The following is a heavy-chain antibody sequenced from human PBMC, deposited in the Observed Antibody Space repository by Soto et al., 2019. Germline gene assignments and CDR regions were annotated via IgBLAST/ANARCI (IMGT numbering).Heavy chain of an antibody. CDR1: AGTFSSYT. CDR3: ARDAGGSGYDSDY. Sequence: QVQLVQSGAEVKKPGSSVKVSCKASAGTFSSYTISWVRQAPGQGLEWMGRIIPILGIANYAQKFQGRVTITADKSTSTAHMELSSLRSEDTAVYYCARDAGGSGYDSDYWGQGTLVTVSS. D-gene: IGHD5-12*01. CDR2: IIPILGIA. V-gene: IGHV1-69*08. J-gene: IGHJ4*02.